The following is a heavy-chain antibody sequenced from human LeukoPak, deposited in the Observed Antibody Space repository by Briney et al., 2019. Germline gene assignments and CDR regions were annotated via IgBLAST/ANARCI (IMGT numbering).Heavy chain of an antibody. CDR3: ARTLYSVYDILTGYPDAFDI. Sequence: PSETLSLTCTVSGGSISSYYWSWIRQPPGKGLEWIGYIYYSGSTNYNPSLKSRVTISVDTSKNQSSLKLSSVTAADTAVYYCARTLYSVYDILTGYPDAFDIWGQGTMVTVSS. V-gene: IGHV4-59*08. CDR1: GGSISSYY. CDR2: IYYSGST. J-gene: IGHJ3*02. D-gene: IGHD3-9*01.